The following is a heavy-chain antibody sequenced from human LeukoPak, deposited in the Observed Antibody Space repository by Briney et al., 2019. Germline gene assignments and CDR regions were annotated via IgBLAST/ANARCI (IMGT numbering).Heavy chain of an antibody. V-gene: IGHV4-34*01. J-gene: IGHJ4*02. CDR3: ARGRYSQYFDC. Sequence: PSETLSLTCAVYGGSFSGYYWSWIRQPPGKGLEWIGEINHSGGTYYNPSLKSRVTLSVDTSKNQFSLKMNSVTAADTAVYYCARGRYSQYFDCWGQGTLVTVSS. D-gene: IGHD5-18*01. CDR2: INHSGGT. CDR1: GGSFSGYY.